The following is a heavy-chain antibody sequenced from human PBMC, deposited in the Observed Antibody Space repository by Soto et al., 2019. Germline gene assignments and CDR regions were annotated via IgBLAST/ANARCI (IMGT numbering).Heavy chain of an antibody. J-gene: IGHJ6*02. Sequence: GASVKVSCKASGGTFSSYAISWVRQAPGQGLEWMGGIIPIFGTANYAQKFQGRVTITADESTSTAYMELSSLRSEDTAVYYCARQEVSEFFSSSAYYYYGMDVWGQGTTVTVSS. D-gene: IGHD6-6*01. V-gene: IGHV1-69*13. CDR3: ARQEVSEFFSSSAYYYYGMDV. CDR2: IIPIFGTA. CDR1: GGTFSSYA.